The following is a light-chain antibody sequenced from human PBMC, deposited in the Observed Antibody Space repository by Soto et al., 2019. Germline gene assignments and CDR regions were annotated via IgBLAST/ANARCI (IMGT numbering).Light chain of an antibody. CDR3: QSYDISLSVSVV. CDR2: GNT. V-gene: IGLV1-40*01. Sequence: QSVLTQPPSVSGAPGQRVTISCTGSSSNIGAGYDVQWYQQLPGAAPRLLIFGNTNRPSGVPDRFSGSRSGSSASLAISGLQAEDEAAYYCQSYDISLSVSVVFGGGTTVTVL. J-gene: IGLJ2*01. CDR1: SSNIGAGYD.